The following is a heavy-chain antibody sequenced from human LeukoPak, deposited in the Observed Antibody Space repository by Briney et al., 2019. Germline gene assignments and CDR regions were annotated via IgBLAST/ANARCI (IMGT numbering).Heavy chain of an antibody. J-gene: IGHJ5*02. Sequence: SETLSLTCTVSGYSISSGYYWGWIRQPPGKGLEWIGSIYHSGSTNSNPSLESRVTISIDTSKNQFSLKLSSVTAADTAVYYCARGHRIYAYRGWFDPWGQGTLVTVSS. CDR2: IYHSGST. CDR1: GYSISSGYY. V-gene: IGHV4-38-2*02. CDR3: ARGHRIYAYRGWFDP. D-gene: IGHD3-16*01.